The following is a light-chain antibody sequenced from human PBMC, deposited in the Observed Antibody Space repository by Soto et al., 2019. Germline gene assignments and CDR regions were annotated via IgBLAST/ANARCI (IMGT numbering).Light chain of an antibody. CDR1: QSISSW. CDR3: QQDNSYWT. V-gene: IGKV1-5*01. J-gene: IGKJ1*01. CDR2: DAS. Sequence: DIQMTHSPSTLSAYVGDIVTITCRASQSISSWLAWYQQKPGKAPKLLIYDASSLESGVPSRFSGSGSGTEFTLTISSLQPDDFTTYYCQQDNSYWTFGQGTKVDIK.